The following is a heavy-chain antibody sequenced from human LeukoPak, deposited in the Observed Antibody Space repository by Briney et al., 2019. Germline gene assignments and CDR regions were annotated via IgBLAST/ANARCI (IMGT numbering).Heavy chain of an antibody. CDR1: GGSVNSYY. V-gene: IGHV4-59*02. J-gene: IGHJ5*02. D-gene: IGHD2-15*01. Sequence: SETLSLTCTVSGGSVNSYYWSWIRQPPGKGLEWIGYIYYSGSTNYNPSLKSRVTMSVDTSKNHFSLKVSSVTAADTAVYYCARAVVVAATVKWFDPWGQGTLVTVSS. CDR2: IYYSGST. CDR3: ARAVVVAATVKWFDP.